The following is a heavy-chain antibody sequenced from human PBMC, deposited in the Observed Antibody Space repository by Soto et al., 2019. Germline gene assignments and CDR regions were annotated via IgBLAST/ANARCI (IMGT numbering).Heavy chain of an antibody. V-gene: IGHV4-39*01. D-gene: IGHD6-6*01. J-gene: IGHJ3*02. CDR1: GGSISSSSYY. CDR2: ICYSGST. CDR3: ARQRYSSSSGAFDI. Sequence: SETLSLTCTVSGGSISSSSYYWGWIRQPPGKGLEWIGSICYSGSTYYNPSLKSRVTISVDTSKNQFSLKLSSVTAADTAVYYCARQRYSSSSGAFDIWGQGTMVTVSS.